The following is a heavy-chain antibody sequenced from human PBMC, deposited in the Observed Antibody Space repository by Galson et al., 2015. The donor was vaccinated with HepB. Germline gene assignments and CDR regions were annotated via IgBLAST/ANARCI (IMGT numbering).Heavy chain of an antibody. Sequence: SVKVSCKASGGTFSSYTISWVRQAPGQGLEWMGRIIPILGIANYAQKFQGRVTITADKSTSTAYMELSSLRSEDTAVYYCARDGSTSCPNAHYYYYGMDVWGQGTTVTVSS. CDR2: IIPILGIA. V-gene: IGHV1-69*04. J-gene: IGHJ6*02. CDR1: GGTFSSYT. D-gene: IGHD2-2*01. CDR3: ARDGSTSCPNAHYYYYGMDV.